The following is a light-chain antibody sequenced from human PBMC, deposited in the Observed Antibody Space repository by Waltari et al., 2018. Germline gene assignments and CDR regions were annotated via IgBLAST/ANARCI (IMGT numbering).Light chain of an antibody. V-gene: IGKV3-11*01. CDR2: AAS. CDR3: QQRSNWPPLYT. J-gene: IGKJ2*01. CDR1: QSVSSC. Sequence: EIVLTQSPATLSLAPGERATLSCRASQSVSSCLAWYQQKPGQAPRLLIYAASNRATGIPARSSGSGSGTDFTLTISSLEPEDFAVYYCQQRSNWPPLYTFGQGTKLEIK.